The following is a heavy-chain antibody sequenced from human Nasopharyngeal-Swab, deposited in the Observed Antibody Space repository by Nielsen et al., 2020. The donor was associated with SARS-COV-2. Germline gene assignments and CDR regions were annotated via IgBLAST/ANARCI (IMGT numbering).Heavy chain of an antibody. V-gene: IGHV3-7*01. CDR2: IKEDGSEK. J-gene: IGHJ4*02. CDR3: VTGGSYYVY. Sequence: GESLKISCAASGFTFGNYWMSWVRQAPGKRLEWVANIKEDGSEKDYVDSVKGRFTISRDNAKNSLYLQMNSLRAEDTAVYHCVTGGSYYVYWGQGTLVTVSS. CDR1: GFTFGNYW. D-gene: IGHD1-26*01.